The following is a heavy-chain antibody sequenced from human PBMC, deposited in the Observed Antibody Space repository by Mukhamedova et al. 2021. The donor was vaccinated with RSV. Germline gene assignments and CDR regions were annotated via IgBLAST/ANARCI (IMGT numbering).Heavy chain of an antibody. CDR3: ANGGSPTGYHFDS. CDR2: ISVSGGST. V-gene: IGHV3-23*01. J-gene: IGHJ4*02. Sequence: QAPGKGLQWVSSISVSGGSTYYADSVKGRFTISRDNSKSTLFLQMNSLKAEDTAVYYCANGGSPTGYHFDSWGQGTLVTVSS. D-gene: IGHD1-14*01.